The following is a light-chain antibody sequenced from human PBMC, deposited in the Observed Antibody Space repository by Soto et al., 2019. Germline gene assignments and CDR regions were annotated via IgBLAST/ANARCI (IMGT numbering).Light chain of an antibody. J-gene: IGLJ1*01. CDR1: SSDVGGYNY. V-gene: IGLV2-8*01. Sequence: QSALTQPPSASGSPGQSVTISCTGTSSDVGGYNYVSWYQQHPGKAPKLMIYEVSKRPSGVPDRFSGSKSSNTASLTVSGLQAEDEADYYCCSYADSNNVFGTGTKVTVL. CDR2: EVS. CDR3: CSYADSNNV.